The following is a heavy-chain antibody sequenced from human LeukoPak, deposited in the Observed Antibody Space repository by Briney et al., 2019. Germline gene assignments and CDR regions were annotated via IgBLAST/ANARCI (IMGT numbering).Heavy chain of an antibody. CDR2: IHYGGTT. CDR3: ASVPGAATVTVFDY. V-gene: IGHV4-39*07. J-gene: IGHJ4*02. D-gene: IGHD4-11*01. CDR1: GDSISSYFFY. Sequence: PSETLSLTCTVSGDSISSYFFYWGWIRQPPVKGLEWIGSIHYGGTTYYNPSLKSRVTISVDTSKNQFSLKLSSVTAADTAVYSCASVPGAATVTVFDYWGQGTLVTVSS.